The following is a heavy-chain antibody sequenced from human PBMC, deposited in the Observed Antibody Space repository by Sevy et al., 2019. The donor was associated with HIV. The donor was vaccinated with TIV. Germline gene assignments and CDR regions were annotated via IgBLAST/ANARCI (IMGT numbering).Heavy chain of an antibody. D-gene: IGHD6-13*01. CDR3: ARSIAAAGTDYGMDV. V-gene: IGHV4-39*01. CDR2: IYYSGST. J-gene: IGHJ6*02. Sequence: SETLSLTCTVSGGSISSSSYYWGWIRQPPGKGLEWIGSIYYSGSTYYNPSLKSRVTISVDTSKNQFSLKLSSVTAADTAVYYCARSIAAAGTDYGMDVWGQRTTVTVSS. CDR1: GGSISSSSYY.